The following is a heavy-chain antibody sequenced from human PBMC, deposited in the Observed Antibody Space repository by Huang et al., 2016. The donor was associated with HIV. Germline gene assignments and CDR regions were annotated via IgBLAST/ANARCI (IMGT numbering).Heavy chain of an antibody. V-gene: IGHV4-4*08. CDR2: VFITGST. CDR3: AQEKSFGNWANNWFDP. CDR1: GDSMRRQY. D-gene: IGHD3-16*01. J-gene: IGHJ5*02. Sequence: QVQLQESGPELVKPSEILSLTCSVSGDSMRRQYWRWIRPPPGTGVKVIWTVFITGSTNYNASFLTRCTIALDTSRSQFSLTLKSVSPADTAVYYCAQEKSFGNWANNWFDPWGQGTLVAVSS.